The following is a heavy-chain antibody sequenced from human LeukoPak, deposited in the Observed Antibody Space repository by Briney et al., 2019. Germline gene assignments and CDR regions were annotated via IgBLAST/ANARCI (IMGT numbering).Heavy chain of an antibody. CDR3: ARHPSGRMWLQQGGWFDP. CDR1: GGSISSISYY. CDR2: MYHNGST. V-gene: IGHV4-39*01. Sequence: MPSETLSLTCTVSGGSISSISYYWGWIRQPPGKGLEWIGSMYHNGSTYYNPSLKSRVTISVDTSKNQFSLKLTSVTAADTAVYYCARHPSGRMWLQQGGWFDPWGQGTLVTVSS. D-gene: IGHD5-24*01. J-gene: IGHJ5*02.